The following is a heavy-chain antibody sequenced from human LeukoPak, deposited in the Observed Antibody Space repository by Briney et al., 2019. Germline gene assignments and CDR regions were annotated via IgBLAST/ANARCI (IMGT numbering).Heavy chain of an antibody. CDR2: INPSGGST. D-gene: IGHD1-14*01. J-gene: IGHJ3*02. CDR1: GYTFTSYY. Sequence: GASVKVSCKASGYTFTSYYMHWVRQAPGQGLEWMRIINPSGGSTSYAQKFQGRVTMTRDTSTSTVYMELSSLRSEDTAVYYCARANQGRAFDIWGQGTMVTVSS. V-gene: IGHV1-46*01. CDR3: ARANQGRAFDI.